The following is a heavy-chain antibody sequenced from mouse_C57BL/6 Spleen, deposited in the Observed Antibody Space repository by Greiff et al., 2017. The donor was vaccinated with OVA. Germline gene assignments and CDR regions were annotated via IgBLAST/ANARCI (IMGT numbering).Heavy chain of an antibody. CDR1: GFTFSDYY. D-gene: IGHD1-1*01. Sequence: EVKLMESEGGLVQPGSSMKLSCTASGFTFSDYYMAWVRQVPEKGLEWVANINYDGSSTYYLASLKSSFIISRDNAKNILYLQLSSLNSEDTATYYCAIDSSPYYWYFDVWGTGTTVTVPS. CDR2: INYDGSST. CDR3: AIDSSPYYWYFDV. J-gene: IGHJ1*03. V-gene: IGHV5-16*01.